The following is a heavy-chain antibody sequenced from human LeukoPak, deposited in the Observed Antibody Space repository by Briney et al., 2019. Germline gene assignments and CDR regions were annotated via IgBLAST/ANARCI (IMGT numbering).Heavy chain of an antibody. CDR3: ARDPRGPAGYDSPARDTFDY. CDR1: GFTFTHYA. J-gene: IGHJ4*02. D-gene: IGHD3-22*01. V-gene: IGHV3-30*03. CDR2: IFYDGTIQ. Sequence: QPGGSLRLSCAASGFTFTHYAMHWVRQTPGKGLEWVAVIFYDGTIQYYSDSVRGRLIVSGDNPKNTLYLQVNSLRAEDTAVYYCARDPRGPAGYDSPARDTFDYWGQGTLVTVSS.